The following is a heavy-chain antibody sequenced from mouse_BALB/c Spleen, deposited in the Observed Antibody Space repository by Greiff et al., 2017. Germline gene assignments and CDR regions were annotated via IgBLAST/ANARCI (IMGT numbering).Heavy chain of an antibody. V-gene: IGHV5-4*02. CDR2: ISDGGSYT. Sequence: EVMLVESGGGLVKPGGSLKLSCAASGFTFSDYYMYWVRQTPEKRLEWVATISDGGSYTYYPDSVKGRFTISRDNAKNNLYLQMSSLKSEDTAMYYCARGGYDYDPLYAMGYWGQGTSVTVSS. D-gene: IGHD2-4*01. CDR1: GFTFSDYY. J-gene: IGHJ4*01. CDR3: ARGGYDYDPLYAMGY.